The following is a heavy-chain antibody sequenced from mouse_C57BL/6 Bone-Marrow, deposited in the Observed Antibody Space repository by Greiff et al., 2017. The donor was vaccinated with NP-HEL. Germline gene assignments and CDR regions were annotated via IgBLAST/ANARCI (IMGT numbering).Heavy chain of an antibody. CDR2: INYDGSST. J-gene: IGHJ4*01. V-gene: IGHV5-16*01. Sequence: EVKVVESEGGLVQPGSSMKLSCTASGFTFSDYYMAWVRQVPEKGLEWVANINYDGSSTYYLDSLKGRFIISRDNAKNILYLQMSSLKSEDTATYYCAREEGLGRRTYAMDYWGQGTSVTVSS. CDR3: AREEGLGRRTYAMDY. CDR1: GFTFSDYY. D-gene: IGHD2-4*01.